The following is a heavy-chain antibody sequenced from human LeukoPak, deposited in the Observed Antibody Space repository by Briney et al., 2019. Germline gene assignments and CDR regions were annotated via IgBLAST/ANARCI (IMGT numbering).Heavy chain of an antibody. D-gene: IGHD2-15*01. Sequence: PGGSLRLSCAASGLTFSIYAMSWVRQAPGKGLEWVSAISGSGGSTYYADSVKGRFTISRDNSKNTLYLQMNSLRAEDTAVYYCAKDPLVVVAATHQYFDLWGRGTLVTVSS. CDR2: ISGSGGST. CDR1: GLTFSIYA. J-gene: IGHJ2*01. CDR3: AKDPLVVVAATHQYFDL. V-gene: IGHV3-23*01.